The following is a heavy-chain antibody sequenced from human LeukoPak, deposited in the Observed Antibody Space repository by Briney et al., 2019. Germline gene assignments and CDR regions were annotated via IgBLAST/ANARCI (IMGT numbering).Heavy chain of an antibody. CDR2: IYYSGST. CDR3: ARDTYYYDSSGYYYPGGCDY. CDR1: GGSISSSSYY. Sequence: SETLSLTCTVSGGSISSSSYYWGWIRQPPGKGLEWIGSIYYSGSTYYNPSLKSRVTISVDTSKNQFSLKLSSVTAADTAVYYCARDTYYYDSSGYYYPGGCDYWGQGTLVTVSS. V-gene: IGHV4-39*02. D-gene: IGHD3-22*01. J-gene: IGHJ4*02.